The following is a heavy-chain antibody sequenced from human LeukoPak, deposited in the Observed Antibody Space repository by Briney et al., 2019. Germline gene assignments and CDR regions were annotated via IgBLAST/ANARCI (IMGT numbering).Heavy chain of an antibody. J-gene: IGHJ6*02. CDR3: ARDDSGSYYYYGMDV. CDR1: GYSFTSYA. CDR2: INAGNGNT. Sequence: ASVKVSCKALGYSFTSYAMHWVRQAPGQRLEWMGWINAGNGNTKYSQKFQGRVTITRDTSASTAYMELSSLRSEDTAVYYCARDDSGSYYYYGMDVWGQGTTVTVSS. D-gene: IGHD1-26*01. V-gene: IGHV1-3*01.